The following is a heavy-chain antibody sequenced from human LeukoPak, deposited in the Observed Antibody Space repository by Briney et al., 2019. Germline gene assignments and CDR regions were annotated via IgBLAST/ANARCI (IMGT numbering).Heavy chain of an antibody. V-gene: IGHV4-61*01. CDR1: GGSVSSSNYY. CDR3: AREWDYSYQPSYGMDV. CDR2: IHYSGST. J-gene: IGHJ6*02. D-gene: IGHD4-11*01. Sequence: PSETLSLTCTVSGGSVSSSNYYWTWIRQPPGKGLEWIGYIHYSGSTKYNPSLKSRVTISVDTSKNQFSLKVSSVIAADTAVYYCAREWDYSYQPSYGMDVRGQGTTVTVSS.